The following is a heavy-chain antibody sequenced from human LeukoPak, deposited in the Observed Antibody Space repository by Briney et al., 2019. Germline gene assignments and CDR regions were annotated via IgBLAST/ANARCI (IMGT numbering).Heavy chain of an antibody. V-gene: IGHV3-48*03. CDR3: AREGLRFLEWLGYFDY. D-gene: IGHD3-3*01. J-gene: IGHJ4*02. CDR1: GFTFSSYE. Sequence: GGSLRLSCAASGFTFSSYEMNWVRQAPGKGLEWVSYISSSGSTIYYADSVKGRFTISRDNAKNSLYLQMNSLRAEDTAVYYCAREGLRFLEWLGYFDYWGQGTLVTVSS. CDR2: ISSSGSTI.